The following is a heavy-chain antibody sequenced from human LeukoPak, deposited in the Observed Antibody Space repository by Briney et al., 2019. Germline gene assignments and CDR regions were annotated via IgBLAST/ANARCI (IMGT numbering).Heavy chain of an antibody. CDR1: GGSIKTYY. V-gene: IGHV4-59*01. CDR3: AREVGATRFDY. J-gene: IGHJ4*02. CDR2: IYYSGST. D-gene: IGHD1-26*01. Sequence: SETLSLTXTVSGGSIKTYYWTWIRQPPGKRLEWIGYIYYSGSTNYNPSLKSRVTISVDKSKNQFSLKLSSVTAADTAVYYCAREVGATRFDYWGQGTLVTVSS.